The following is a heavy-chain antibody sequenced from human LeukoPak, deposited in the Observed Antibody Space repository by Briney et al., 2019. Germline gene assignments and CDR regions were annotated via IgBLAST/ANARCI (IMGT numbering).Heavy chain of an antibody. D-gene: IGHD2-8*02. CDR3: TSLQWGCMDV. J-gene: IGHJ4*02. CDR2: IRSKANSYAT. Sequence: GGSLRLSCAASGFTFSGSAMPWVRQASGKGLEWVGRIRSKANSYATAYAASVKGRFTISRDDSKNTAYLQMNSLKTEDTAVYYCTSLQWGCMDVWGQGTLVTVSS. CDR1: GFTFSGSA. V-gene: IGHV3-73*01.